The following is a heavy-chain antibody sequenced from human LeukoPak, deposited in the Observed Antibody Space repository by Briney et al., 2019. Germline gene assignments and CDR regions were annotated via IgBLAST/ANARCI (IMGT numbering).Heavy chain of an antibody. Sequence: PSETLSLTCAVYGGSFRGYYWSWIRQPPGKGLEWIGEINHSGSTNYNPSLKSRVTISVDTSKNQFSLKLSSVTAADTAVYYCARVSSSVTHFDYWGQGTLVTVSS. CDR1: GGSFRGYY. D-gene: IGHD4-17*01. CDR3: ARVSSSVTHFDY. J-gene: IGHJ4*02. V-gene: IGHV4-34*01. CDR2: INHSGST.